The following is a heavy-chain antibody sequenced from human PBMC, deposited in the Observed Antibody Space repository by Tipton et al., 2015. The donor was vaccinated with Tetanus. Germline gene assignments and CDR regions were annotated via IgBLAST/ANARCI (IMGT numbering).Heavy chain of an antibody. D-gene: IGHD5-12*01. V-gene: IGHV3-7*01. Sequence: GSLRLSCAASGFTFSSYWMSWVRQAPGKGLEWVANIKQDGSEKYYVDSVKGRFTISRDNAKNSLYLQMNSLRAEDTAVYYCARDVVATTHWSWYYFDYWGQGTLVTVSS. CDR2: IKQDGSEK. J-gene: IGHJ4*02. CDR3: ARDVVATTHWSWYYFDY. CDR1: GFTFSSYW.